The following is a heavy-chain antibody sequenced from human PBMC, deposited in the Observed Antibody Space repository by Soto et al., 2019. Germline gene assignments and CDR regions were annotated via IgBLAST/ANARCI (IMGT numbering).Heavy chain of an antibody. CDR2: INPNSGGT. J-gene: IGHJ3*02. CDR3: ARGDYYDSSGPFSDAFDI. Sequence: ASVKVSCKASGYTFTGYYMHWVRQAPGQGLEWMGWINPNSGGTNYAQKFQGWVTMTRDTSISTAYMELSRLRSDDTAVYYCARGDYYDSSGPFSDAFDIWGQGTKVTVSS. CDR1: GYTFTGYY. V-gene: IGHV1-2*04. D-gene: IGHD3-22*01.